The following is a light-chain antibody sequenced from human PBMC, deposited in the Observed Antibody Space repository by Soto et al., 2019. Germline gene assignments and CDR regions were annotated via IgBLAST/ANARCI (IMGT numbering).Light chain of an antibody. V-gene: IGKV3-15*01. CDR2: GAS. J-gene: IGKJ5*01. CDR3: QQYSNWPPLT. CDR1: QSVSGN. Sequence: EIVMTQSPATLSVSPGQRATLSCRASQSVSGNLAWYQHKPGQAPRLLIYGASTRATGIPARFSGSGSGTEFTLAISSLQSEDFAFFYCQQYSNWPPLTFGQGTRLEMK.